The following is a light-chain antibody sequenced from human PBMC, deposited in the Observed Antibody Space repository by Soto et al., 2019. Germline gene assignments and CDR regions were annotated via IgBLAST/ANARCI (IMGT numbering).Light chain of an antibody. CDR1: QSIGTF. CDR3: QQSYSRPPTT. J-gene: IGKJ5*01. Sequence: DIQMTQSPSSLSASVGDRVAITCRASQSIGTFLQWYQQKPGKAPKLLIYSASSLQSGVPSRFSGSGSGTDFTLIINNLQPEDFATYYCQQSYSRPPTTFGQGTRLEIK. V-gene: IGKV1-39*01. CDR2: SAS.